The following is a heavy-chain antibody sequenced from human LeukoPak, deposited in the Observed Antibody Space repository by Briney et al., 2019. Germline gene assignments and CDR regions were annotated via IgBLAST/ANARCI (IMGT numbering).Heavy chain of an antibody. D-gene: IGHD6-13*01. CDR3: ARDLSSSSGGY. V-gene: IGHV4-34*01. J-gene: IGHJ4*02. CDR1: GGSFSGYY. Sequence: SETLSLTCAVYGGSFSGYYWSWIRQPPGKGLEWIAEINHSGSTNYNPSLKSRVTISVDTSKNQFSLKLTSVTAADTAVYYCARDLSSSSGGYWGQGTLVTVSS. CDR2: INHSGST.